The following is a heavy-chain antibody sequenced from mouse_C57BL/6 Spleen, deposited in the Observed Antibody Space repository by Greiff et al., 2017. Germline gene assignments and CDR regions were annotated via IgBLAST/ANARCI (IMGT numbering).Heavy chain of an antibody. J-gene: IGHJ4*01. CDR3: ARSGYSNYGGYAMDY. D-gene: IGHD2-5*01. Sequence: QVQLQQPGAELVKPGASVTMSCKASGYTFTSYWITWVKQRPGQGLEWIGDIYPGSGSTNYNEKFKSKATLTVDTSSSAAYMQLSSLTSEDSAVYYCARSGYSNYGGYAMDYWGQGTSVTVSS. V-gene: IGHV1-55*01. CDR2: IYPGSGST. CDR1: GYTFTSYW.